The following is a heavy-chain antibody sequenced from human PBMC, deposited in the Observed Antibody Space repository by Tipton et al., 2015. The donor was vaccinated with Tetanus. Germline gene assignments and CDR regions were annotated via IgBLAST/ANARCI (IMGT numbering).Heavy chain of an antibody. CDR1: GGSLRGGDHN. Sequence: TLSLTCSVSGGSLRGGDHNWSWIRQAPGKGLEWLAYISSSGSTNSNYFHKSRITMSRDTSKNQFSLKLASVTAADTAVYFCARANYDFPKKGPFDSWAQGTLVIVSS. D-gene: IGHD3-3*01. V-gene: IGHV4-61*08. CDR2: ISSSGST. CDR3: ARANYDFPKKGPFDS. J-gene: IGHJ4*02.